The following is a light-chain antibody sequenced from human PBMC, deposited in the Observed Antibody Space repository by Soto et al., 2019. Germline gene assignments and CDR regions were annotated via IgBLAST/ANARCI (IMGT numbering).Light chain of an antibody. Sequence: DIQMTQSPSTLSASVGDRVTITCRASQSISSWLAWYQQKPGKAPKLLIYKASSLESGVPSRFSGSGSGTEFTLTISSLQPDDCATYYCQQYNSYPFGGGTKVEIK. J-gene: IGKJ4*01. CDR3: QQYNSYP. CDR1: QSISSW. CDR2: KAS. V-gene: IGKV1-5*03.